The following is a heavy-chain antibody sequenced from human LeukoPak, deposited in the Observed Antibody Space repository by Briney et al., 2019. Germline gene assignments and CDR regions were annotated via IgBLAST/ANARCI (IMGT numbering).Heavy chain of an antibody. Sequence: GASVKVCCKASGYTFTGYYMHWVRQAPGHGLEWMGWVNPNSGGTNYAQKFQGRVTMTRDTSISTAYMELSRLRSDDTAVYYCASQIWSGYYFDYWGQGTLVTVSS. V-gene: IGHV1-2*02. CDR1: GYTFTGYY. J-gene: IGHJ4*02. CDR2: VNPNSGGT. CDR3: ASQIWSGYYFDY. D-gene: IGHD3-3*01.